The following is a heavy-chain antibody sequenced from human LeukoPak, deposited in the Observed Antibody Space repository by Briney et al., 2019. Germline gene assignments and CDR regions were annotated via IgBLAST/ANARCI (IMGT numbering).Heavy chain of an antibody. D-gene: IGHD3-22*01. CDR2: ISDSGDTA. CDR3: AKDRPRDYSSRQGFSDNWFDP. V-gene: IGHV3-23*01. J-gene: IGHJ5*02. CDR1: RFTFSSYA. Sequence: GGSLRLSCAASRFTFSSYAMTWVRQAPGKGLDWGSTISDSGDTAFYADSVRGRFTISRDNSKNTLYLQLNSLRVEDTAVYYCAKDRPRDYSSRQGFSDNWFDPWGQGTLVTVSS.